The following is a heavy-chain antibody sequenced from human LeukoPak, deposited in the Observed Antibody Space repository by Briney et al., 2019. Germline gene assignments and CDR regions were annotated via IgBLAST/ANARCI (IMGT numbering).Heavy chain of an antibody. CDR3: ARDRDCGTTTCSVDY. CDR2: ITNSGSTI. J-gene: IGHJ4*02. D-gene: IGHD2-2*01. CDR1: RFSFSDYY. Sequence: GESLRLSCAASRFSFSDYYMSWVRQAPGKGLEWISYITNSGSTIYYAESVKGRFTISRDDARNSLYLQMNNLRAEDTAVYYCARDRDCGTTTCSVDYWGQGTLVTVSS. V-gene: IGHV3-11*01.